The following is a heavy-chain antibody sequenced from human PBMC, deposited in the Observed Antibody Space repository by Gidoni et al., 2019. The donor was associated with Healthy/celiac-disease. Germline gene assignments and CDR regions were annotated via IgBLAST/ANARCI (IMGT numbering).Heavy chain of an antibody. CDR2: ISYDGSNK. CDR3: ARDIVATRFLAPTKNYYYYGMDV. Sequence: QVPLVESGGGVVQPGRSLRLSCAASGFTFRSYAMHWVRQAPGKGLEWVAVISYDGSNKYYADSVKGRFTISRDNSKNTLYLQMNSLRAEDTAVYYCARDIVATRFLAPTKNYYYYGMDVWGQGTTVTVSS. V-gene: IGHV3-30-3*01. J-gene: IGHJ6*02. D-gene: IGHD5-12*01. CDR1: GFTFRSYA.